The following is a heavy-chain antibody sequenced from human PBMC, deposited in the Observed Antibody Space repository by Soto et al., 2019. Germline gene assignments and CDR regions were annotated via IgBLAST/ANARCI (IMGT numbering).Heavy chain of an antibody. Sequence: EVQLVESGGGLVQPGGSLRLSCVASGLTLSRYWMSWVRQAPGKGLEWVANIKEDGGKTYYVDSVKGRFTISRDNAKNSVYLQMNSLRVEDTAVYYCSRDYYDPGPDWGQGTLVIVSS. CDR2: IKEDGGKT. CDR3: SRDYYDPGPD. D-gene: IGHD3-22*01. J-gene: IGHJ4*02. CDR1: GLTLSRYW. V-gene: IGHV3-7*04.